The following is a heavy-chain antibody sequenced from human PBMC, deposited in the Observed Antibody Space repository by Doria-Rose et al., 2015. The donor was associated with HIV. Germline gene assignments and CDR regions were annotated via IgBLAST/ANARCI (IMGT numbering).Heavy chain of an antibody. Sequence: WMHWVCQPPGKGPVWVSRISNDETTTTYADSVTGRFTISRDNAKDTMYLQMSGLRAEDTAVYYCAREERGWYSPGFDYWGQETLVTVSS. CDR3: AREERGWYSPGFDY. J-gene: IGHJ4*02. CDR1: W. CDR2: ISNDETTT. D-gene: IGHD6-13*01. V-gene: IGHV3-74*03.